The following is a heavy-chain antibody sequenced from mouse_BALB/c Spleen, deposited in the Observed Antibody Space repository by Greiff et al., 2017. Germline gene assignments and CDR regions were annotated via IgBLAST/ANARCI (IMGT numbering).Heavy chain of an antibody. J-gene: IGHJ2*01. V-gene: IGHV5-6-2*01. CDR2: INSNGGST. CDR1: GFTFSSYY. CDR3: ARHQKYGNYVDY. D-gene: IGHD2-10*02. Sequence: EVKLMESGGGLVKLGGSLKLSCAASGFTFSSYYMSWVRQTPEKRLELVAAINSNGGSTYYPDTVKGRFTISRDNAKNTLYLQMSSLKSEDTAMYYCARHQKYGNYVDYWGQGTTLTVSS.